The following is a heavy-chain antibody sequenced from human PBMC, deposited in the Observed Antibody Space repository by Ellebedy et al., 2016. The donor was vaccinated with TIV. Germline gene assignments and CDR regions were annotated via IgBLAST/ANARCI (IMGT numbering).Heavy chain of an antibody. CDR1: GGSISSYY. CDR3: ARLDYDEYFDY. J-gene: IGHJ4*02. D-gene: IGHD3-22*01. Sequence: GSLRLSXTVSGGSISSYYWSWIRQPPGKGLEWIGYIYYSGSTNYNPSLKSRVTISVDTSKNQFSLKLSSVTAADTAVYYCARLDYDEYFDYWGQGTLVTVSS. CDR2: IYYSGST. V-gene: IGHV4-59*01.